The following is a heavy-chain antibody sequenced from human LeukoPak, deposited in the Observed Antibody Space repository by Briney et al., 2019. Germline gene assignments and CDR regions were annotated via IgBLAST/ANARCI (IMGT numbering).Heavy chain of an antibody. D-gene: IGHD2-2*01. CDR1: GGSISSYY. CDR3: ARGAAADWVFDI. V-gene: IGHV4-4*07. CDR2: ICPSGGT. J-gene: IGHJ3*02. Sequence: SETLSLTCTVSGGSISSYYWSWIRQPAGKGLEWIGRICPSGGTNYNPSLKSRVTISVDKSKNQFSLNLSSVTAADTAVYYCARGAAADWVFDIWGQGTMVTVSS.